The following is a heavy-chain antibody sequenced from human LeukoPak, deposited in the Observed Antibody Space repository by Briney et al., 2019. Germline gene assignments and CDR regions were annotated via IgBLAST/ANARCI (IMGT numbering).Heavy chain of an antibody. Sequence: PGGSLRLSCAASGLAVSNSYMSWVRQAPGKGLEWVSVIYKSGNTYYAGSLKGRFTISRDSSENTLYLQMNSLSAEDTAMYYCAKSSYGSGTALDLWGQGTLVTVSS. J-gene: IGHJ5*02. V-gene: IGHV3-53*01. D-gene: IGHD3-10*01. CDR1: GLAVSNSY. CDR2: IYKSGNT. CDR3: AKSSYGSGTALDL.